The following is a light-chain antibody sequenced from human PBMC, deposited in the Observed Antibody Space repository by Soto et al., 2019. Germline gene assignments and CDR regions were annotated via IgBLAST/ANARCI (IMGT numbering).Light chain of an antibody. V-gene: IGKV1-39*01. J-gene: IGKJ1*01. CDR2: TAS. CDR1: QSISSW. Sequence: DIQMTQSPSTLSASVGDRVTITCRASQSISSWLAWYQQKPGKAPKLLIYTASSLQSGVPSRFSGSGFGAEFTLTVSSLQPEDVATYYCQQSYSTPPWTFGHGTKVDIK. CDR3: QQSYSTPPWT.